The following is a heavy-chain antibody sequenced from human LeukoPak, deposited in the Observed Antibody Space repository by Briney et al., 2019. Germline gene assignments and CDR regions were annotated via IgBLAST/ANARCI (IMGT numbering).Heavy chain of an antibody. V-gene: IGHV3-23*01. CDR2: ISAGGGST. J-gene: IGHJ3*02. CDR3: ARRMAFDI. Sequence: PGGSLRLSCAASGFTFSSYVMSWVRQAPGKGLEWVSAISAGGGSTYYADSVKGRFTISRDNSKNTLYLQMNSLRAEDTAVYYCARRMAFDIWGQGTMVTVSS. CDR1: GFTFSSYV.